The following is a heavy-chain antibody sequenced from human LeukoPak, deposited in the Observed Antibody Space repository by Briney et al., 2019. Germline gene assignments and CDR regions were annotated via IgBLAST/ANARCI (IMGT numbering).Heavy chain of an antibody. V-gene: IGHV1-2*02. CDR2: INPNSGGS. Sequence: ASVKVSCKVSGYTLTELSMHWVRQAPGQGLEWMGWINPNSGGSNYAQKFQGRVTMTRDTSISTAYMELSRLRSDDTAVYYCASAGYCSSTNCYSDYWGQGTLVTVSS. CDR3: ASAGYCSSTNCYSDY. J-gene: IGHJ4*02. CDR1: GYTLTELS. D-gene: IGHD2-2*02.